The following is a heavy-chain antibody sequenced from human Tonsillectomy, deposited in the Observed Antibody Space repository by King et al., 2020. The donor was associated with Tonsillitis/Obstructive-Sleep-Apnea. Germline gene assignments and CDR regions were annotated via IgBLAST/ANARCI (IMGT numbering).Heavy chain of an antibody. Sequence: VQLVESGGGLVEPGGSLRLSCAASGFTFSSYSMNWVRQAPGKGLEWVSSISSSSSYIYYADSVKGRFTISRDNARNSLYLQMNSLRAEDTAVYYCARDSDDAFDIWPQGTMVTVSS. V-gene: IGHV3-21*01. J-gene: IGHJ3*02. CDR2: ISSSSSYI. CDR3: ARDSDDAFDI. CDR1: GFTFSSYS.